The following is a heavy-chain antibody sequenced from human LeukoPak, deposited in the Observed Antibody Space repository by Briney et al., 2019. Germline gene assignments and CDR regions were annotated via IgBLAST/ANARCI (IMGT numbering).Heavy chain of an antibody. CDR2: ISYDAKNN. V-gene: IGHV3-30*03. J-gene: IGHJ3*02. CDR1: GFTFSSYG. CDR3: ARGDSTGGRKPFDI. Sequence: GGSLRLSCAASGFTFSSYGMHWVRQAPGKGLEWVTVISYDAKNNYYADSVKGRFTISRDNSKNTLYLQMNSLRGEDTAVYYCARGDSTGGRKPFDIWGQGTMVTVSS. D-gene: IGHD2-15*01.